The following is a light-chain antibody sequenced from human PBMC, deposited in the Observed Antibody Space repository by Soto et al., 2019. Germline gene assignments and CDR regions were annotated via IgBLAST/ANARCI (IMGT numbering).Light chain of an antibody. CDR2: DAS. Sequence: EIVMTQSPATLSVSPGERATLSCRASPSVSSDLAWYQQKPGQAPMLLIYDASTRANGIPVRFSGSGSGTEFTLTISSLQSEDFALYYCQQYNKWPPLTFGGGTKVEI. CDR1: PSVSSD. V-gene: IGKV3-15*01. CDR3: QQYNKWPPLT. J-gene: IGKJ4*01.